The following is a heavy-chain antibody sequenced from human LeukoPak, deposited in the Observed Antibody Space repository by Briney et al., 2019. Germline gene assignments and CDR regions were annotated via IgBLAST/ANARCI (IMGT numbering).Heavy chain of an antibody. J-gene: IGHJ4*02. CDR2: IIPIFGTA. D-gene: IGHD3-22*01. V-gene: IGHV1-69*13. CDR3: ATQEPDSSGYSF. Sequence: SVNVSCKASGYTFTSYAISWVRQAPGQGLEWMGGIIPIFGTANYAQKFQGRVTITADESTSTAYMELSSLRSEDTAVYYCATQEPDSSGYSFWGQGTLVTVSS. CDR1: GYTFTSYA.